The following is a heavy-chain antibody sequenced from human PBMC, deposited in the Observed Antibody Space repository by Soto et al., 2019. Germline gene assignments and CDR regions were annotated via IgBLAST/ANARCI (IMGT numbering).Heavy chain of an antibody. CDR1: GYSFSTYW. CDR2: IDTGDSYT. V-gene: IGHV5-10-1*01. D-gene: IGHD2-15*01. CDR3: ATYCSGDSLYLDYYYYGMDV. Sequence: PGESLKISCKGSGYSFSTYWISWVRQMPGKGLEWIGSIDTGDSYTNYSPSFEGQFTISADKSISTAYLQWSGLKASDTAMYCCATYCSGDSLYLDYYYYGMDVWGQGTMVTVSS. J-gene: IGHJ6*02.